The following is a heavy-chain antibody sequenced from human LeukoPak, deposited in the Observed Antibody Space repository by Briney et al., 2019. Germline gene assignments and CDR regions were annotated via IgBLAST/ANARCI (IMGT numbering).Heavy chain of an antibody. D-gene: IGHD5-18*01. Sequence: SETLSLTCTVSGGSISSSSAYWGWIRQPPGKGLEWIGSIYYSKNTYYNPPLKSRVTISADTSKNQFSLTLGSVSATDTAVYYCVSPRGFSYGYFDYWGQGTLVTVSS. J-gene: IGHJ4*02. CDR1: GGSISSSSAY. CDR3: VSPRGFSYGYFDY. V-gene: IGHV4-39*01. CDR2: IYYSKNT.